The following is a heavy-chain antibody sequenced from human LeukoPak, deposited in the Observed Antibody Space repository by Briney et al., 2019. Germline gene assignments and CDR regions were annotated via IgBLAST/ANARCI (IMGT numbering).Heavy chain of an antibody. V-gene: IGHV4-4*07. Sequence: SETLSLTCTVSGGSISSYYWSWIRQPAGKGLEWIGRIYSSGSTNYNPSLKSRVTISVDTSKNQFSLKLSSVTAADTAVYYCAREMAERYYDILTGYYTRDAFDIWGQGTMVTVSS. J-gene: IGHJ3*02. CDR1: GGSISSYY. CDR2: IYSSGST. D-gene: IGHD3-9*01. CDR3: AREMAERYYDILTGYYTRDAFDI.